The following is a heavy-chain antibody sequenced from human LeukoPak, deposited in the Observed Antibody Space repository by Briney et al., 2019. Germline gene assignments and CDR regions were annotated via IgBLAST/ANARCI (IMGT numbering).Heavy chain of an antibody. CDR3: ARDNYGFWSGYGPYGMDV. Sequence: SETLSLTCTVSGGSISSYYRSWIRQPPGKGLEWIGYIYYSGSTNYNPSLKSRVTISVDTSKNQFSLKLSSVTAADTAVYYCARDNYGFWSGYGPYGMDVWGQGTTVTVSS. CDR1: GGSISSYY. D-gene: IGHD3-3*01. CDR2: IYYSGST. J-gene: IGHJ6*02. V-gene: IGHV4-59*01.